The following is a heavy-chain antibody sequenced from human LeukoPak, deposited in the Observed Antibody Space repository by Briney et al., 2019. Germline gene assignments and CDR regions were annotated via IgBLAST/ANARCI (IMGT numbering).Heavy chain of an antibody. CDR3: ARHPYLHYYGSGAGGYFDY. CDR2: IYYSGST. J-gene: IGHJ4*02. V-gene: IGHV4-39*01. CDR1: GGSFSGYY. D-gene: IGHD3-10*01. Sequence: SETLSLTCAVYGGSFSGYYWGWIRQPPGKGLEWIGSIYYSGSTYYNPSLKSRVTISVDTSKNQFSLKLSSVTAADTAVYYCARHPYLHYYGSGAGGYFDYWGQGTLVTVSS.